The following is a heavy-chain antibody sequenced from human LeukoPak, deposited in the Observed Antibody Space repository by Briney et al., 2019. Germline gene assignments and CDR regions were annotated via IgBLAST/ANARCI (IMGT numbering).Heavy chain of an antibody. J-gene: IGHJ4*02. CDR2: IYYSGST. CDR1: GGSISSGGYY. Sequence: PSQTLSLTCTVSGGSISSGGYYWSWIRQHPGKGLEWIGDIYYSGSTYYNPSLKSRVTISVDTSKNQFSLKLSSVTAADTAVYYCARGYDSSEGFDYWGQGTLVTVSS. CDR3: ARGYDSSEGFDY. D-gene: IGHD3-22*01. V-gene: IGHV4-31*03.